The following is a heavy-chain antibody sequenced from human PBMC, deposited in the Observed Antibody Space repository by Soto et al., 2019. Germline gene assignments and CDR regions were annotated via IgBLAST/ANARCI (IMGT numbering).Heavy chain of an antibody. V-gene: IGHV1-24*01. CDR1: GYTLTELS. CDR3: ATDLPVGQQWLPRYDY. D-gene: IGHD6-19*01. CDR2: FDPEDGET. J-gene: IGHJ4*02. Sequence: ASVKVSCKVSGYTLTELSMHWVRQAPGKGLEWMGGFDPEDGETIYAQKFQGRVTMTEDTSTDTAYMVLSSLGSEATAVYYCATDLPVGQQWLPRYDYWGQGTLVTVSS.